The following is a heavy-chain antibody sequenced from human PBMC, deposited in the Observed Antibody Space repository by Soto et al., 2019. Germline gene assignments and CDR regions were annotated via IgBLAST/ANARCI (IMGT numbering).Heavy chain of an antibody. D-gene: IGHD5-12*01. CDR3: AREMATISLGAFDI. CDR1: VFGFSSYW. V-gene: IGHV3-74*01. CDR2: TNNDGSAT. Sequence: GGSLTLSCAASVFGFSSYWMHWVRQAPGKGLVWVSRTNNDGSATTYADSVRGRFTSFRDNAKNTLFLQMTSLGVEDTAVYYCAREMATISLGAFDIWGEGTMVTVSS. J-gene: IGHJ3*02.